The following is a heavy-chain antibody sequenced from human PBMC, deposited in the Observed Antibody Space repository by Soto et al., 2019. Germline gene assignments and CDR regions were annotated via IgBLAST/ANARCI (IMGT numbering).Heavy chain of an antibody. CDR2: FLASGGNT. V-gene: IGHV1-46*01. J-gene: IGHJ4*02. D-gene: IGHD3-3*01. Sequence: ASVKVSCKASGYSFFSYYIHWVRQAPGQGLEWMGRFLASGGNTDYAQRFRGRISMTRDTSTTNTVSLELTSLTSDDTAVYYCARGGATLFGVIDSWGQGTRVTVSS. CDR1: GYSFFSYY. CDR3: ARGGATLFGVIDS.